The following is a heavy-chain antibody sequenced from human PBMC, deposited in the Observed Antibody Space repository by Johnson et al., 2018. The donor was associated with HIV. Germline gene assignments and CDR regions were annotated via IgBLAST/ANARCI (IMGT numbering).Heavy chain of an antibody. J-gene: IGHJ3*02. CDR3: AKDPASIAARLYAFDI. CDR2: IKQDGSEK. D-gene: IGHD6-6*01. CDR1: GFTFDDYG. V-gene: IGHV3-7*01. Sequence: VQLVESGGGLIQPGGSVRLSCAASGFTFDDYGMSWVRQVPGKGLEWVANIKQDGSEKYYVDSVKGRFSISRDNSRDMLYLQMKSLRPEDTAMYYCAKDPASIAARLYAFDIWGQGTMVTVSS.